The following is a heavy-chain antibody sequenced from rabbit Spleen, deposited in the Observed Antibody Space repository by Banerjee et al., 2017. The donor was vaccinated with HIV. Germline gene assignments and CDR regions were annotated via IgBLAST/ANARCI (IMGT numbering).Heavy chain of an antibody. CDR2: IYGGSSDST. V-gene: IGHV1S40*01. CDR3: ARGIYYIYPVVNYVDL. CDR1: GVSFSSSYW. D-gene: IGHD1-1*01. Sequence: QSLEESGGDLVKPGASLTLTCIASGVSFSSSYWICWVRQAPGKGLEWIACIYGGSSDSTYYASWAKGRFTISKTSSTMVTLQMTSLTAADTATYFCARGIYYIYPVVNYVDLWGPGTLVTVS. J-gene: IGHJ6*01.